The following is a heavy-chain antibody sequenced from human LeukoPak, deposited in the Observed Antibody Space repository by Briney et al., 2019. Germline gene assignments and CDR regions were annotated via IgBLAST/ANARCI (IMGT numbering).Heavy chain of an antibody. CDR1: GFTFDDYG. CDR2: INWNGGRT. CDR3: AREGVKRAVAGTWFDP. V-gene: IGHV3-20*04. D-gene: IGHD6-19*01. Sequence: GGSLRLSCAASGFTFDDYGMTWVRQAPGKGLEWVSGINWNGGRTGYADSVKGRFTISRDNAKNSLYLQMNSLRAEDTALHYCAREGVKRAVAGTWFDPWGQGALVTVSS. J-gene: IGHJ5*02.